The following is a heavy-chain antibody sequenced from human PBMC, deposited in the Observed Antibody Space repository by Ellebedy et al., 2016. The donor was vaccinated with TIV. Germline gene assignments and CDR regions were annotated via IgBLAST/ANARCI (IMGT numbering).Heavy chain of an antibody. J-gene: IGHJ3*01. CDR3: AKDLRYTSGWGGAYDV. D-gene: IGHD6-19*01. CDR2: ISGTGHST. CDR1: GLTSSTSA. Sequence: PGGSLRLSCVVSGLTSSTSAMSWVRQAPGRGLEWVSSISGTGHSTYYADSVKGRFTIARDNSKQTVSLQLSSLRADDTAVYYCAKDLRYTSGWGGAYDVWGQGTMVTVSS. V-gene: IGHV3-23*01.